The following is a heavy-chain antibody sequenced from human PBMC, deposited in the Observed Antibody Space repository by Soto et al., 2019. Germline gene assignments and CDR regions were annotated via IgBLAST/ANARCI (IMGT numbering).Heavy chain of an antibody. Sequence: LSLTCAVYGGSFSGYYWSWIRQPPGKGLEWIGEINHSGSTNYNPSLKSRVTISVDTSKNQFSLKLSSVTAADTAVYYCARGSPYCGGDCYYYYFDYWGQGTLVTVSS. CDR2: INHSGST. CDR3: ARGSPYCGGDCYYYYFDY. J-gene: IGHJ4*02. CDR1: GGSFSGYY. V-gene: IGHV4-34*01. D-gene: IGHD2-21*02.